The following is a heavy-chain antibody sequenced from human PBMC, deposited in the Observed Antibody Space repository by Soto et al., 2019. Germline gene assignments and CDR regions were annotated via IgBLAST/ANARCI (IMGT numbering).Heavy chain of an antibody. J-gene: IGHJ4*02. V-gene: IGHV3-23*01. CDR3: ARRSSASYYDY. D-gene: IGHD6-19*01. Sequence: EVQLLESGGGLVQPGGSLRLSCAASGFTFSSYAMRWVRQAPVKGLEWVSAISGSGGSTYYADSVKGRFTISRDNSKNTLYLQMNSLRPEDTAVYYCARRSSASYYDYWGQGTLVTVSS. CDR1: GFTFSSYA. CDR2: ISGSGGST.